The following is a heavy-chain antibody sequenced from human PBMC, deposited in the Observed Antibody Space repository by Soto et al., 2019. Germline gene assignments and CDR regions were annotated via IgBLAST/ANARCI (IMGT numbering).Heavy chain of an antibody. CDR1: GFTFSSYA. V-gene: IGHV3-30-3*01. J-gene: IGHJ2*01. D-gene: IGHD4-17*01. CDR3: ARAWGDYALYWYFDL. Sequence: QVQLVESGGGVVQPGRSLRLSCAASGFTFSSYAMHWVRQAPGKGLEWVAVISYDGSNKYYADSVKGRFTISRDNSKNTRYLQMNSLRAEDTAVYYCARAWGDYALYWYFDLWGRGTLVTVSS. CDR2: ISYDGSNK.